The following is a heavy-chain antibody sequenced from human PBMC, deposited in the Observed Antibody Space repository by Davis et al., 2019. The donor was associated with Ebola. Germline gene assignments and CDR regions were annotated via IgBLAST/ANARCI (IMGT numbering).Heavy chain of an antibody. CDR2: ISSSGSTI. CDR3: ARKLLGYYYYGMDV. CDR1: GFTFSSYE. Sequence: GGSLRLSCAASGFTFSSYEMNWVRQAPGKGLEWVSYISSSGSTIYYADSVKGRFTISRDNAKKSLYLQMNSLRAEDTAVYYCARKLLGYYYYGMDVWGQGTTVTVSS. V-gene: IGHV3-48*03. D-gene: IGHD3-10*01. J-gene: IGHJ6*02.